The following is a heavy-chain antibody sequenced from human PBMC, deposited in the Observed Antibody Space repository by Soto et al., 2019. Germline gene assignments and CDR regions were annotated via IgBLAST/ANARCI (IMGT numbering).Heavy chain of an antibody. D-gene: IGHD6-6*01. V-gene: IGHV3-30*18. CDR2: ISYDGSNK. CDR3: AKGDYRSSYGMDV. Sequence: QVQLVESGGGVVQPGRSLRLSCAASGFTFSDYGMHWVRQAPGKGLEWVAVISYDGSNKYYPDSVKGRFTISRDNSKNTLYLHMNSLRAEDTAVYYCAKGDYRSSYGMDVWGQGTTVTVSS. CDR1: GFTFSDYG. J-gene: IGHJ6*02.